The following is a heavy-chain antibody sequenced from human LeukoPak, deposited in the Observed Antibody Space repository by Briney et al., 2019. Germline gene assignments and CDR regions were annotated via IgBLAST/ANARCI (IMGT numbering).Heavy chain of an antibody. Sequence: QPGRSLRLSCAASGFTFDDYAMHWVRQAPGKGLEWVSGISWNSGSIGYADSVKSRFTISRDNAKNSLYLQMNSLRAEDTALYYCAKSHGMSGWYIWYFDLWGRGTLVTVSS. D-gene: IGHD6-19*01. CDR3: AKSHGMSGWYIWYFDL. CDR2: ISWNSGSI. CDR1: GFTFDDYA. J-gene: IGHJ2*01. V-gene: IGHV3-9*01.